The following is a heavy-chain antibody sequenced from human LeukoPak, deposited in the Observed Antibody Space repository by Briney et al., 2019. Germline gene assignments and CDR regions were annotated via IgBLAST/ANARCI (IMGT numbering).Heavy chain of an antibody. J-gene: IGHJ4*02. CDR2: ISGSGGST. V-gene: IGHV3-23*01. CDR3: AKDNDEDYYDSSGYYPYYFDY. D-gene: IGHD3-22*01. Sequence: GGSLRLSCAASGFTFRSYAMSWVRQAPGKGLEWVSGISGSGGSTYYADSVKGRFTISRDNSKNTLYLQMNRLRAEDTAVYYCAKDNDEDYYDSSGYYPYYFDYWGQGTLVTVSS. CDR1: GFTFRSYA.